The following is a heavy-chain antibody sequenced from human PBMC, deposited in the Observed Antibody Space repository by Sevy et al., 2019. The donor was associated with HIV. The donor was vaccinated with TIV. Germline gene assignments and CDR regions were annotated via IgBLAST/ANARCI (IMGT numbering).Heavy chain of an antibody. CDR3: AKAAGTVHSTPTPELN. CDR2: ISGSGGDT. CDR1: GFIFSSYA. Sequence: GGSLRLSCAASGFIFSSYAMSWVRQSPGKGLEWVSSISGSGGDTYYADSVKGRFSVSRDNSKNTLYMQMNSLRAEDTAIYYCAKAAGTVHSTPTPELNCGQGTLVTVSS. V-gene: IGHV3-23*01. D-gene: IGHD6-13*01. J-gene: IGHJ4*02.